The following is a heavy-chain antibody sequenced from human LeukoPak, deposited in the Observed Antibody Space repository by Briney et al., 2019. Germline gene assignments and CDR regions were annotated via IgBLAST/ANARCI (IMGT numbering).Heavy chain of an antibody. V-gene: IGHV1-2*02. CDR3: ARGDDYIWGSAFNWFDP. CDR2: INPNSGGT. Sequence: ASVKVSCKASGYTFTGYYMHWVRQAPGQGLEWMGWINPNSGGTNYAQKFQGRVTMTRDTSISTAYMELSRLRSDDTAVYYCARGDDYIWGSAFNWFDPWGQGTLVTVSS. J-gene: IGHJ5*02. D-gene: IGHD3-16*01. CDR1: GYTFTGYY.